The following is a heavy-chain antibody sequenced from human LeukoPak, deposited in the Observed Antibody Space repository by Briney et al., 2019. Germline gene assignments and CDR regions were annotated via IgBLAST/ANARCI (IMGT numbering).Heavy chain of an antibody. Sequence: PGRSLRPSCAVVGFIVSSHYMSWVRQAPGEGMEWVSVIYSGGSTYYADSVRGRFTISRDNSKSSLFLQRTSLRDEDTAVYYCARERRYCSGNTCYENWFDPWGQGTLVTVSS. J-gene: IGHJ5*02. CDR2: IYSGGST. CDR3: ARERRYCSGNTCYENWFDP. V-gene: IGHV3-66*01. D-gene: IGHD2-15*01. CDR1: GFIVSSHY.